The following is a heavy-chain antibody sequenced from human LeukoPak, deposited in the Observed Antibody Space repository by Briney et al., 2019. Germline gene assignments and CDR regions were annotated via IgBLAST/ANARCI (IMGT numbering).Heavy chain of an antibody. CDR2: IYYSGST. CDR3: ARGAGWYDY. Sequence: SQTLSLTCTLSGASISSDYWSWIRQPPGKGLEWMGYIYYSGSTKYNPSLKSRVTMSVDTSKNQFSLKLSSVTAADTAVYYCARGAGWYDYWGQGTLVTVSS. D-gene: IGHD6-19*01. V-gene: IGHV4-59*01. J-gene: IGHJ4*02. CDR1: GASISSDY.